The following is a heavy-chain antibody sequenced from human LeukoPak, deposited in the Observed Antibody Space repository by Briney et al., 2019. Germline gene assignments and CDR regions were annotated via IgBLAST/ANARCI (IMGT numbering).Heavy chain of an antibody. CDR2: IYTSGST. CDR3: EGSIFGVDDYYYYMDV. Sequence: PSQTLSLTCTVSGGSISSGSYYWSWIRQPAGKGLEWIGRIYTSGSTNYNPSLKSRVTISVDTSKNQFSLKLSSVTAADTAVYYCEGSIFGVDDYYYYMDVWGKGTTVTVSS. CDR1: GGSISSGSYY. J-gene: IGHJ6*03. D-gene: IGHD3-3*01. V-gene: IGHV4-61*02.